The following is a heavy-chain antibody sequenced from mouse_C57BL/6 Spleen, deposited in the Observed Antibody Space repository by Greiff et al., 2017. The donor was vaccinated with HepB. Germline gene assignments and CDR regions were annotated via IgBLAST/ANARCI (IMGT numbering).Heavy chain of an antibody. CDR1: GYTFTDYE. Sequence: VKLVESGAELVRPGASVTLSCKASGYTFTDYEMHWVKQTPVHGLEWIGAIDPETGGTAYNQKFKGKAILTADKSSSTAYMELRSLTSEDSAVYYCTRFDYDGGAWFAYWGQGTLVTVSA. J-gene: IGHJ3*01. D-gene: IGHD2-4*01. CDR3: TRFDYDGGAWFAY. V-gene: IGHV1-15*01. CDR2: IDPETGGT.